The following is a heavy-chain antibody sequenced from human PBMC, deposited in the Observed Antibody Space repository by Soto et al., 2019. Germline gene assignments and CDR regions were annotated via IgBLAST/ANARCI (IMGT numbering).Heavy chain of an antibody. D-gene: IGHD6-13*01. J-gene: IGHJ6*02. CDR3: ARVGMVRHLYYHYYGMDV. CDR2: IIPSFGTA. V-gene: IGHV1-69*01. CDR1: GGSFSSYA. Sequence: QVQLVQSGAEVKKPGSSVKVSCKASGGSFSSYAISWVRQAPGQGLEWMGGIIPSFGTANYAQKFQGRVTITADESTSTAYMGLSSLRSQDTAVYYCARVGMVRHLYYHYYGMDVWGQGSTVTVSS.